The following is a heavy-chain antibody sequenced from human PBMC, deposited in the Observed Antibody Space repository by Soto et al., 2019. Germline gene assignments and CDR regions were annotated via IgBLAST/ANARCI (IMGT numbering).Heavy chain of an antibody. CDR3: AILTWTGVINQIDY. CDR2: IYYSGST. D-gene: IGHD3-10*01. V-gene: IGHV4-30-4*01. CDR1: GGSISSGDYY. Sequence: QVQLQESGPGLVKPSQTLSLTCTVSGGSISSGDYYWRWIRQPPGKGLEWIGYIYYSGSTYYNPSLKCRVTISVDTSMNQFSLKLSSVTAADTAVYYCAILTWTGVINQIDYWGQGTLVTVSS. J-gene: IGHJ4*02.